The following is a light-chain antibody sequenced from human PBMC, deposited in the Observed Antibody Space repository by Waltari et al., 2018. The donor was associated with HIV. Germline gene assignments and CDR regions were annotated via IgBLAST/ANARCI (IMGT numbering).Light chain of an antibody. J-gene: IGLJ2*01. CDR3: CSYAGSYTMV. V-gene: IGLV2-11*01. CDR1: SSDVGGYKF. Sequence: QSALTQPRSVSGSPGQSVTISCTGSSSDVGGYKFVSWYQQHPGKAPKVIIHDVSERPSGVPDRFSGSKSGNTASLTISGLQAEDDAYYYCCSYAGSYTMVFGGGTKLTVL. CDR2: DVS.